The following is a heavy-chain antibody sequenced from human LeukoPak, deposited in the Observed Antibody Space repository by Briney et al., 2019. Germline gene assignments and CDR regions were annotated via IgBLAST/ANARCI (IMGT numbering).Heavy chain of an antibody. CDR2: IKQDGSEK. CDR1: GFSFSSHW. V-gene: IGHV3-7*01. CDR3: ALTPDYYGSGSFDY. J-gene: IGHJ4*02. D-gene: IGHD3-10*01. Sequence: PGGSLRLSCAASGFSFSSHWMTWVRQAPGKGLEWVADIKQDGSEKYYVDSVKGRFTISRDNAKNSLYLQMNSLRAEDTALYYCALTPDYYGSGSFDYWGQETLVTVSS.